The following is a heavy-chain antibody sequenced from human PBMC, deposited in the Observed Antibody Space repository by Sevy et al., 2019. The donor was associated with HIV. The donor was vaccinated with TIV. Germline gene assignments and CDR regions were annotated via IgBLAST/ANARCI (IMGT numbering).Heavy chain of an antibody. J-gene: IGHJ6*02. CDR1: GYTFTSYG. CDR2: IIADNGNT. V-gene: IGHV1-18*01. D-gene: IGHD2-2*01. CDR3: ARIKDCSSTNCYYYYGMDI. Sequence: ASVKVSCKASGYTFTSYGISWVRQAPGHRLEWMGWIIADNGNTNYAQKSQGRVTMTTDTSTSTAYMELRSLRSDDTAVYYCARIKDCSSTNCYYYYGMDIWGQGTTVTVSS.